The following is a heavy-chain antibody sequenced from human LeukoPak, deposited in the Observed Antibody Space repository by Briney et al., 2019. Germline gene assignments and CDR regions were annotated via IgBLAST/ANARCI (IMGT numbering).Heavy chain of an antibody. Sequence: SVKVSCKASGGTFSSYAISWVRQAPGQGLEWMGRIIPILGIANYAQKFQGRVTITADKSTSTAYMELSSLRSEDAAVYYCARLYNWFDPWGQGTLVTVSS. CDR1: GGTFSSYA. CDR2: IIPILGIA. J-gene: IGHJ5*02. V-gene: IGHV1-69*04. CDR3: ARLYNWFDP.